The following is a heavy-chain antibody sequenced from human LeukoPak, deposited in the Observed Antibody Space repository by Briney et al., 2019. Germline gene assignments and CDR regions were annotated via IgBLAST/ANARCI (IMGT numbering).Heavy chain of an antibody. CDR1: GGSISSGGYY. Sequence: SETLSLTCTVSGGSISSGGYYWSWIRQHPGKGLEWIGCIYYSGSTYYNPSLKSRVTISVDTSKNQFSLKLSSVTAADTAVYYCASNGDDYGDYPADAFDIWGQGTMVTVSS. J-gene: IGHJ3*02. CDR2: IYYSGST. CDR3: ASNGDDYGDYPADAFDI. D-gene: IGHD4-17*01. V-gene: IGHV4-31*03.